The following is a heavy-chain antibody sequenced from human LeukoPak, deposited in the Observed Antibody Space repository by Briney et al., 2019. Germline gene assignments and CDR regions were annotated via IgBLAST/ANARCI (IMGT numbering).Heavy chain of an antibody. V-gene: IGHV3-30*18. Sequence: GGSLRLSCAASRFIFSSYWMSWVRQAPGKGLEWVAVISYDGGNKYYADSVKGRFTISRDNSKNTLYLQMNSLRAEDTAVYYCAKALRGAMTTGGIDYWGQGTLVTVSS. CDR3: AKALRGAMTTGGIDY. CDR2: ISYDGGNK. D-gene: IGHD4-11*01. J-gene: IGHJ4*02. CDR1: RFIFSSYW.